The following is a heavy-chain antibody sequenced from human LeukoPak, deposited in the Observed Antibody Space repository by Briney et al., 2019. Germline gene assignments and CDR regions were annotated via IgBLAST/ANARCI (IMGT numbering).Heavy chain of an antibody. V-gene: IGHV4-39*07. Sequence: PSETLSLTCTVSGGSITSSSHYWGWIRQPPETGLEWLVSMYYSGYTYYNPSLKSRVTISVDTSKNQFSLKLSSVTAADTAVYYCARDKPYDSSGYSWAFDIWGQGTMVTVSS. CDR1: GGSITSSSHY. D-gene: IGHD3-22*01. J-gene: IGHJ3*02. CDR2: MYYSGYT. CDR3: ARDKPYDSSGYSWAFDI.